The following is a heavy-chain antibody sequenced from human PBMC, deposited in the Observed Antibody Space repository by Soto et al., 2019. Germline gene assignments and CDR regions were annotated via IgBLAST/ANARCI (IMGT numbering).Heavy chain of an antibody. D-gene: IGHD5-18*01. CDR1: GFTFSSYG. CDR3: AKGSTAMAYFDY. J-gene: IGHJ4*02. Sequence: QVQLVESGGGVVQPGRSLRLSCAASGFTFSSYGMHWVRQAPGKGLGWVAVISYDGSNKYYADSVKGRFTISRDNSKNTLYLQMNSPRAEETAVYYCAKGSTAMAYFDYWGQGTLVTVSS. CDR2: ISYDGSNK. V-gene: IGHV3-30*18.